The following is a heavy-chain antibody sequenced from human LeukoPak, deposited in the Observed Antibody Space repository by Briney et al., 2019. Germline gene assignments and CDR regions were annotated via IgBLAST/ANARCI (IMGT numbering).Heavy chain of an antibody. CDR3: AKGSYAPYYLDS. CDR1: GFTFDDYA. J-gene: IGHJ4*02. V-gene: IGHV3-9*01. D-gene: IGHD2-2*01. CDR2: LSWNSGTI. Sequence: PGRSLRPSCAASGFTFDDYAMHWVRQAPGKGLEWVSGLSWNSGTIAYAESVKGRFTISRDNAKNSLYLQMNNLRPEDTAFYYCAKGSYAPYYLDSWGQGTLVTVSS.